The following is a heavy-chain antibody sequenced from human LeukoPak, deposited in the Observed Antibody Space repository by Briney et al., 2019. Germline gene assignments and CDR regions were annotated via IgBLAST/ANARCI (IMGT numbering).Heavy chain of an antibody. CDR3: AREGSYDVVLPATNGFQH. CDR1: GYTFTGYY. V-gene: IGHV1-2*02. D-gene: IGHD2-2*01. Sequence: ASVKVSCKASGYTFTGYYMHWVRQAPGQGLEWMGWINPNSGGTNYAQKLQGRVTMTRDTSISTAYMELSRLRSDDPAVYYCAREGSYDVVLPATNGFQHWGQGTLVTVSS. CDR2: INPNSGGT. J-gene: IGHJ1*01.